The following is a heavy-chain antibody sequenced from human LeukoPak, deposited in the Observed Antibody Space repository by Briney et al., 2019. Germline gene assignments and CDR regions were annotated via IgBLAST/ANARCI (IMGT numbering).Heavy chain of an antibody. D-gene: IGHD2-2*03. Sequence: GGTLRLSCATSGFSVSTNYVTWVRQPPGKGLEWVSVIYNDGSPYYADSVKGRFTISRDNSKDTVYLQTSSLRVEDTAVYYCMDPLAGWGQGTLVTVSS. J-gene: IGHJ4*02. CDR2: IYNDGSP. CDR1: GFSVSTNY. V-gene: IGHV3-53*05. CDR3: MDPLAG.